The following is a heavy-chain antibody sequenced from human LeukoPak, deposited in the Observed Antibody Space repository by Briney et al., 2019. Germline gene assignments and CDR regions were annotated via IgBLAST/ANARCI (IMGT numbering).Heavy chain of an antibody. CDR1: GFTFSSYG. V-gene: IGHV3-33*01. Sequence: PGGSLRLSCAASGFTFSSYGMHWVRQAPGKGLEWVAVIWYDGGNKYYADSVKGRFTISRDNSKNTLYLQMNSLRAEDTAVYYCARDRLAYCGGDCYSAFDYWGQGTLVTVSS. J-gene: IGHJ4*02. D-gene: IGHD2-21*02. CDR2: IWYDGGNK. CDR3: ARDRLAYCGGDCYSAFDY.